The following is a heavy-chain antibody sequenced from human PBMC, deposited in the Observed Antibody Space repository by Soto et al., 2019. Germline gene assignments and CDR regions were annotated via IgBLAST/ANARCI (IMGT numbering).Heavy chain of an antibody. J-gene: IGHJ4*02. D-gene: IGHD2-8*02. Sequence: EVQLVESGGGLVKPGGSLRLSCAVSGFTFSHGWMTWVRQTPGKGLEWVGLIKSKAAGETVDYAAPVKGRFTISRDDSQNTLYLQMDSLKTEDTAVYSCTTDRPLTGGSNALYWGQGTLVTVSS. CDR3: TTDRPLTGGSNALY. CDR1: GFTFSHGW. CDR2: IKSKAAGETV. V-gene: IGHV3-15*01.